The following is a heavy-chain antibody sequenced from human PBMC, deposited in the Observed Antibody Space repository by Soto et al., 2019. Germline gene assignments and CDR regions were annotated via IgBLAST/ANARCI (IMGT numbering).Heavy chain of an antibody. CDR3: ARRAESNGWNGFGADKYYFDF. Sequence: ASVKVSCKAYGYTFTSSDIYWVRQATGQGLEWMGWMNPDTGNSGYAQKFQGRVTMTSDTSISTAHMELSSLRSEDTAVYYCARRAESNGWNGFGADKYYFDFWGQGTLVTVS. J-gene: IGHJ4*02. D-gene: IGHD1-1*01. V-gene: IGHV1-8*01. CDR2: MNPDTGNS. CDR1: GYTFTSSD.